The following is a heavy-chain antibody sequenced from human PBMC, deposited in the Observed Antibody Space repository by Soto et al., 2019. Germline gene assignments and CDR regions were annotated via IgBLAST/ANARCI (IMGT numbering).Heavy chain of an antibody. Sequence: QVQLQQWGAGLLKPSETLSLTCAVYGGSFSGYYWSWIRQPPGKGLEWIGEINHSGSTNYNPSLKGRVTISVDTSKNQFSLKLSSVTAADTAVYYCARGLSQAVVVVAARRNYYYGMDVWGQGTTVTVSS. CDR1: GGSFSGYY. D-gene: IGHD2-15*01. J-gene: IGHJ6*02. CDR3: ARGLSQAVVVVAARRNYYYGMDV. CDR2: INHSGST. V-gene: IGHV4-34*01.